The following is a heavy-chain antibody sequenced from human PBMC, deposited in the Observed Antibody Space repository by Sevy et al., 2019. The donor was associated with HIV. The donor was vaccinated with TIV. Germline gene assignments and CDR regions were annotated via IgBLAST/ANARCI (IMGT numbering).Heavy chain of an antibody. J-gene: IGHJ4*02. Sequence: SETLSLTCSVSGGSISSYFWTWVRQSPGKGLEWIGNIYFTGNTDYSPSLKSQVTLSLDTSKSQFSLTLKSVTAPDTCTYFWARDSTTRPGVLEYWGQGTLVTVSS. CDR2: IYFTGNT. V-gene: IGHV4-59*01. D-gene: IGHD1-1*01. CDR3: ARDSTTRPGVLEY. CDR1: GGSISSYF.